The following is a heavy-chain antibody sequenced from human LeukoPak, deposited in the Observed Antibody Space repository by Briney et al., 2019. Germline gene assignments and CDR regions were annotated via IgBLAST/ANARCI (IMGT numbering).Heavy chain of an antibody. CDR3: GKGPDLYYYDSSGPIDDNAFDI. V-gene: IGHV3-30*02. CDR1: GFTFSSYG. D-gene: IGHD3-22*01. CDR2: IRYDGSNK. J-gene: IGHJ3*02. Sequence: GGSLRLSCAASGFTFSSYGMHWVRQAPGKGLEWVAFIRYDGSNKYYADSVKGRFTISRDNSKNTLYLQMNSLRAEDTAVYYCGKGPDLYYYDSSGPIDDNAFDIWGQGTMVTVSS.